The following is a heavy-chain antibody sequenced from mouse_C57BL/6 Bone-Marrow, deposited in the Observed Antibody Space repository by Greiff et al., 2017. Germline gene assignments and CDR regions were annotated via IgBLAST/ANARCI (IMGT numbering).Heavy chain of an antibody. V-gene: IGHV1-53*01. CDR1: GYTFTSYW. Sequence: QVQLQQPGTELVKPGASVKLSCKASGYTFTSYWMHWVKQRPGQGLEWLGNINPSNGGTHYNEKFKSKATLTVDKSSSTAYMQLSSLTSADSAVYYCARGDFYWGQGTTLTVSS. CDR2: INPSNGGT. CDR3: ARGDFY. J-gene: IGHJ2*01.